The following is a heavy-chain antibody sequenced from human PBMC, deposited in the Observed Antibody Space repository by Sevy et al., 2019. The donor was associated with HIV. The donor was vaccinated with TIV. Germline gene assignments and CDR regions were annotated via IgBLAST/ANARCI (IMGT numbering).Heavy chain of an antibody. Sequence: ASVKVSCKASGYTFTSYGISWVRPAPGQGLEWMGWISAYNGNTNYAQKLQGRVTMTTDTSTSTAYMELRSLRSDDTAVYYCARMRDGSGIKNYYGMDVWGQGTTVTVSS. V-gene: IGHV1-18*01. J-gene: IGHJ6*02. CDR2: ISAYNGNT. CDR1: GYTFTSYG. D-gene: IGHD3-10*01. CDR3: ARMRDGSGIKNYYGMDV.